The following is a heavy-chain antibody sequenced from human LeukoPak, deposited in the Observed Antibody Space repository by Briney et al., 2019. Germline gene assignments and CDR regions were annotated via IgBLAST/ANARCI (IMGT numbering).Heavy chain of an antibody. CDR2: MNPNSGNT. D-gene: IGHD3-10*01. CDR1: RYTFTSYD. J-gene: IGHJ4*02. CDR3: ARFRLHYGGSGSYPDFDY. V-gene: IGHV1-8*01. Sequence: ASVKVSCKASRYTFTSYDINWVRQATGHGPEWMGWMNPNSGNTGYAQIFQGRVSMTRNTSISTAYMELSSLRSEDTAVYYCARFRLHYGGSGSYPDFDYWGQGTLVTVSS.